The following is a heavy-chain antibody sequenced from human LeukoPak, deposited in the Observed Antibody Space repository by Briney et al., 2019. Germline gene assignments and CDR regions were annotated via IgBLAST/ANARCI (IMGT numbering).Heavy chain of an antibody. D-gene: IGHD3-3*02. J-gene: IGHJ5*02. CDR1: GGSISSGNYY. Sequence: ASETLSLTCTVSGGSISSGNYYWSWIRQPAGKRLEWIGRIYTSGSTNYNPSLKSRVTISGDTSKNQFSLKLSSVTAADTAVYYCARLLGYWFDPWGQGTLVTVSS. V-gene: IGHV4-61*02. CDR3: ARLLGYWFDP. CDR2: IYTSGST.